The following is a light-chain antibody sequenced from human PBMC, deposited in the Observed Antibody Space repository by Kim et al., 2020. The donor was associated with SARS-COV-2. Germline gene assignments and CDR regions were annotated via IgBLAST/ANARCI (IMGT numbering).Light chain of an antibody. CDR1: QSVSSSY. V-gene: IGKV3-20*01. J-gene: IGKJ2*01. Sequence: IGLTQSPGTLSVSPGERATLSCRASQSVSSSYLAWYQQKPGQPPRLLIYGASNRAIGIPDRFSGRGSGTDFTLTISRLESEDFAVYYCQQYGSSPYTFGQGTKLEI. CDR2: GAS. CDR3: QQYGSSPYT.